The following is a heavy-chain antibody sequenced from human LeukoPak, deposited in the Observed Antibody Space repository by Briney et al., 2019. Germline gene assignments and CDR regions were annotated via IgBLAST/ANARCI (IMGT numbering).Heavy chain of an antibody. D-gene: IGHD3-3*01. CDR1: GGSFSGYY. Sequence: SETLSLTCAVYGGSFSGYYWSWIRQPPGKGLEWIGEINHSGSTNYNPSLKSRVTISVDTSKNQFSLKLSSVTAADTAVYYYARGNYDFWSGYHPFDYWAREPWSPSPQ. V-gene: IGHV4-34*01. CDR3: ARGNYDFWSGYHPFDY. CDR2: INHSGST. J-gene: IGHJ4*02.